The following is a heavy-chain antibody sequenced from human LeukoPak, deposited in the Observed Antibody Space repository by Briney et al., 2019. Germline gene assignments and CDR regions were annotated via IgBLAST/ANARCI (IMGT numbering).Heavy chain of an antibody. J-gene: IGHJ3*02. CDR1: GFTFSIYW. D-gene: IGHD1-26*01. CDR3: ASSLVGDGRGYDAFDI. V-gene: IGHV3-74*01. Sequence: GGSLRLSCAASGFTFSIYWMSWVRQGPGKGPVWVSRITSHGTSTNYADSVKGRFTVSRDNSKNTLYLQMNSLRVEDTAVYYCASSLVGDGRGYDAFDIWGQGTMVTVSS. CDR2: ITSHGTST.